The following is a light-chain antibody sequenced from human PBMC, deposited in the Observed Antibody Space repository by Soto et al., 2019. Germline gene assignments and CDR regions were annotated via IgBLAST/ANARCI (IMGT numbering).Light chain of an antibody. CDR1: QSISSW. J-gene: IGKJ1*01. Sequence: DIQMTQSPSTQSASVGDRVTITCRASQSISSWLAWYQQKPGKAPKLLIYDASSLESGVPSRFSGSGSGTECSLTISSLQPDDFATYYCQQYNSYSHTFVQGNKVQIQ. V-gene: IGKV1-5*01. CDR2: DAS. CDR3: QQYNSYSHT.